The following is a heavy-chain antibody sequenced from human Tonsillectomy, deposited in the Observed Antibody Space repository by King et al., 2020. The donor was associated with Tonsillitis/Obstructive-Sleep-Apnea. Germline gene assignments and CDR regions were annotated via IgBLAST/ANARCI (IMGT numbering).Heavy chain of an antibody. CDR2: ISDDGSNE. Sequence: QLVQSGGGVVQPGRSLRLSCAASGFSFSKHGMHWVRQAPGKGLEWVAGISDDGSNEFYGDSVKGRFTISRDNSKNTLSLQMNSLRVEDTAVFYCVKDLGRITIFALDFWGKGTTVTVSS. CDR3: VKDLGRITIFALDF. CDR1: GFSFSKHG. V-gene: IGHV3-30*18. D-gene: IGHD3-3*01. J-gene: IGHJ6*04.